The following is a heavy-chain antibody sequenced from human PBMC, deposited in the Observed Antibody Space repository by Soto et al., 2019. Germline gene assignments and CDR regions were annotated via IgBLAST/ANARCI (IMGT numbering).Heavy chain of an antibody. Sequence: SVKVSCKAPGYTFTSYGTSWVGQAPGQGLEWMGGIIPTFGTANYAQKFQGRVTLTADESTSTAYMELSSLRSEDTPLYSCARVGRIAAAPTFYYWGQGTLVTVPS. CDR3: ARVGRIAAAPTFYY. CDR1: GYTFTSYG. D-gene: IGHD6-13*01. CDR2: IIPTFGTA. J-gene: IGHJ4*02. V-gene: IGHV1-69*13.